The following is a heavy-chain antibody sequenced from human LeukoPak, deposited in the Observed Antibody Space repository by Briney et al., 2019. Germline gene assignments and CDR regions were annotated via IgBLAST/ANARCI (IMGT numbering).Heavy chain of an antibody. Sequence: PGGSLRLSCAASGFTFSSYSMNWVRQAPGKGLEWVSSISSSSSYIYYADSVKGRFTISRDNAKNSLYLQMNSLRAEDTAAYYCARVGVVGATGAFDIWGQGTMVTVSS. CDR3: ARVGVVGATGAFDI. CDR2: ISSSSSYI. CDR1: GFTFSSYS. J-gene: IGHJ3*02. V-gene: IGHV3-21*01. D-gene: IGHD1-26*01.